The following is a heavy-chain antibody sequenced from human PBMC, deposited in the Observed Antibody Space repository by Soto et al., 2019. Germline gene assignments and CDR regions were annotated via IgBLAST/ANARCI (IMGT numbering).Heavy chain of an antibody. V-gene: IGHV3-15*01. CDR1: GFPFINAW. Sequence: EVHLVESGGGLVKPGGSLRLSCTASGFPFINAWMSWVRQAPGKGLEWVGRIITTLDGGTTDFAAPVRGRFSISRDESKNTVYLQMDSLRSEDTAVYYCTTDPFFDWLLDYVDYWGQGTLVTVSS. J-gene: IGHJ4*02. CDR2: IITTLDGGTT. D-gene: IGHD3-9*01. CDR3: TTDPFFDWLLDYVDY.